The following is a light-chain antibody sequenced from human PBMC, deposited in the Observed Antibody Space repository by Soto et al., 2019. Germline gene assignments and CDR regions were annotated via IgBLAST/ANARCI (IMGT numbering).Light chain of an antibody. V-gene: IGKV1-5*03. J-gene: IGKJ5*01. Sequence: DIQMTQSPSAMSASVGDGVTITCRASQSITTWLAWYQQKPGKAPKLLIYKATNVQTGVPSRFRGSGSGTEFSLTISSLQPEDFAIYYCQQYNDYQYTFGQGTRLEI. CDR1: QSITTW. CDR3: QQYNDYQYT. CDR2: KAT.